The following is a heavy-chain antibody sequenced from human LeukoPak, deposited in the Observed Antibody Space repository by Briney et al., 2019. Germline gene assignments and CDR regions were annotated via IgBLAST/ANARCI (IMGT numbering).Heavy chain of an antibody. J-gene: IGHJ4*02. V-gene: IGHV3-66*02. CDR3: ARDTLWGGSGLQEYYFDY. CDR1: GFTVSSNY. CDR2: IYSGGST. Sequence: GGSLRLSCAASGFTVSSNYMSWVRQAPGKGLEWVSVIYSGGSTYYADSVKGRFTISRDNSKNTLYLQMNSLRAEDTAVYYCARDTLWGGSGLQEYYFDYWGQGTLVTVSS. D-gene: IGHD3-16*01.